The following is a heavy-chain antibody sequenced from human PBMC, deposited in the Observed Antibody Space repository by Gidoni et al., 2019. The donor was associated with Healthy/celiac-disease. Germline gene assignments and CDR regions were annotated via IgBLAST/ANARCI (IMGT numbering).Heavy chain of an antibody. CDR1: GFTFSSYG. CDR2: ISYDGSNK. J-gene: IGHJ4*02. V-gene: IGHV3-30*18. CDR3: AKVAGDGYNYRVTYYFDY. D-gene: IGHD5-12*01. Sequence: QVQLVESGGGVVQPGRSLRLSCAASGFTFSSYGMHWVRQAPGKGLEWVAVISYDGSNKYYADSVKGRFTISRDNSKNTLYLQMNSLRAEDTAVYYCAKVAGDGYNYRVTYYFDYWGQGTLVTVSS.